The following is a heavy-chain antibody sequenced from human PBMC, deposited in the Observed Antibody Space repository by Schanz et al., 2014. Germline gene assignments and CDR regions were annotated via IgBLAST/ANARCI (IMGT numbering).Heavy chain of an antibody. V-gene: IGHV3-21*01. D-gene: IGHD3-10*01. Sequence: EVQLVESGGGLVKPGGSLRLSCAASGFTLSVYTMNWVRQAPGKGLEWVSSISSSGFSTNYADSVKGRFTISRDNAENSLFLQMNSLRAEDTAVYYCAKDPYGSGNHYTYWGRGVLVSVSS. CDR1: GFTLSVYT. CDR3: AKDPYGSGNHYTY. CDR2: ISSSGFST. J-gene: IGHJ4*02.